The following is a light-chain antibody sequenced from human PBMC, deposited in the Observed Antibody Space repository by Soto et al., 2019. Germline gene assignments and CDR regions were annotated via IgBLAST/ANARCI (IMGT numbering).Light chain of an antibody. J-gene: IGLJ1*01. Sequence: QSALTHPASVSGSPGQSIAISCTGSSSDVGIYNYVSWYQQHPGKVPKLIIYEVSNRPSGVSNRFSGSKSGNTASLTISGLQAEDEADYYCSSYTTSSTRVFGTGTKVTVL. CDR2: EVS. CDR3: SSYTTSSTRV. V-gene: IGLV2-14*01. CDR1: SSDVGIYNY.